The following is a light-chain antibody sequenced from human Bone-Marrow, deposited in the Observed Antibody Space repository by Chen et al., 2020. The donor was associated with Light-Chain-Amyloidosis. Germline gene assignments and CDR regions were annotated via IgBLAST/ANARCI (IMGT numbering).Light chain of an antibody. CDR3: QQYASSPQT. CDR2: GAS. V-gene: IGKV3-20*01. J-gene: IGKJ1*01. Sequence: EIVLTQSPGTLSLSPGERATLSCRASQSVSSSYLAWYQQKVGQAPRLLIYGASSRATGIPDRVSGGGSGTDVTLTIRRLEPEDFAVYYCQQYASSPQTFGQGTKVGIK. CDR1: QSVSSSY.